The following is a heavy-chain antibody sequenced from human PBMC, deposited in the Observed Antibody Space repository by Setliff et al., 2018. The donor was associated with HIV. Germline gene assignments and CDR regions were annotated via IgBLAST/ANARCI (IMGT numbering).Heavy chain of an antibody. D-gene: IGHD3-22*01. V-gene: IGHV4-34*01. CDR3: ARGVVLMGITTRWFDP. CDR2: INHSGNI. CDR1: GGSFSGYY. Sequence: SETLSLTCAVYGGSFSGYYWGWIRQPPGKGLEWIGEINHSGNINYTPSLKSRVTISVDTSKNQFSLKLTSVSAADTAVYYCARGVVLMGITTRWFDPWGQGTLVTVSS. J-gene: IGHJ5*02.